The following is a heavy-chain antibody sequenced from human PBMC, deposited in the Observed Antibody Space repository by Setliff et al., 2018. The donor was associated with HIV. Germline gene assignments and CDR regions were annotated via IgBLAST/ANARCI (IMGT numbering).Heavy chain of an antibody. CDR3: ARHGCSGGSCPPHINWFDP. CDR1: DGPINNYW. V-gene: IGHV4-59*08. D-gene: IGHD2-15*01. Sequence: SETLSLTCTVSDGPINNYWWSWIRQPPGKGLEWIGTMYYDGNTNYNPSLESRATILIDFSTEFSLKLSSVTAADTAVYYCARHGCSGGSCPPHINWFDPWGQGTLVTVSS. CDR2: MYYDGNT. J-gene: IGHJ5*02.